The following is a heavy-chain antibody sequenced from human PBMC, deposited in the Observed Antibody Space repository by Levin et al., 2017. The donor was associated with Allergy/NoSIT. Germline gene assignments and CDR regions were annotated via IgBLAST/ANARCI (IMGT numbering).Heavy chain of an antibody. V-gene: IGHV4-28*01. Sequence: SETLSLTCSVSGSSITNFIWWGWIRQPPGKGLEWIGYIYHNGATQYNPSLKSRATLSVDSSKNQLFLSLSSLAAADTAVYYCSRMARAHRVDDWGQGTLVAVS. J-gene: IGHJ4*02. CDR2: IYHNGAT. CDR1: GSSITNFIW. CDR3: SRMARAHRVDD.